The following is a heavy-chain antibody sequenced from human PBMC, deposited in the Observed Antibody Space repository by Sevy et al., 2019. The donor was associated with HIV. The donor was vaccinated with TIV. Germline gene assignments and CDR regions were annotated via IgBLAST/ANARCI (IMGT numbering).Heavy chain of an antibody. V-gene: IGHV3-23*01. CDR3: AKDRGKWELATIYDY. D-gene: IGHD1-26*01. J-gene: IGHJ4*02. CDR2: ISGSGGST. CDR1: GFTFSSYA. Sequence: GGSLRLSCAASGFTFSSYAMSWVRQAPGKGLEWVSAISGSGGSTYYADSVKGRFTISRDNSKNKLYLQMNSLRAEDTAVYYCAKDRGKWELATIYDYWGQGTLVTVSS.